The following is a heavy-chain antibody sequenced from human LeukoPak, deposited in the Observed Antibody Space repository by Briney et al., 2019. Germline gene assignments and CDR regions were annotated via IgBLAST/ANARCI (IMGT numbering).Heavy chain of an antibody. CDR3: AKEGEGLVVPGPANDLFDY. CDR2: ISSGGST. D-gene: IGHD6-19*01. V-gene: IGHV3-53*01. J-gene: IGHJ4*02. Sequence: GGSLRLSCAASGFTVSSNYMSWVRRAPGKGLEWVSVISSGGSTYYADSVKGRFTISRDNSKNTVYLQMNSLRVEDTAIYYCAKEGEGLVVPGPANDLFDYWGQGTLVTVSS. CDR1: GFTVSSNY.